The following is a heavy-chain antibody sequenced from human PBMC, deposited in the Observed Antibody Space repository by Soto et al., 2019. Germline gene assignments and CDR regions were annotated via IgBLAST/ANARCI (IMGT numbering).Heavy chain of an antibody. V-gene: IGHV1-46*01. CDR3: ASRVYAGFDV. CDR2: INPNNGGT. D-gene: IGHD2-2*01. J-gene: IGHJ6*02. Sequence: QVQLVQSGAEVMKPGASVKVSCKASGFTSTRYSVHWVRQAPGQGPEWMGRINPNNGGTNYAQEFQGRVTMTRDTSTTTVYMDLSSLRSEDTAVYYCASRVYAGFDVWGQGTTVTVS. CDR1: GFTSTRYS.